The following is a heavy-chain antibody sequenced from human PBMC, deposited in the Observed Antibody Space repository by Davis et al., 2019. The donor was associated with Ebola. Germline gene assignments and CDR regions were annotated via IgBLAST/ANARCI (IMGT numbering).Heavy chain of an antibody. CDR3: ARDEAAMVTDAFDI. CDR2: ISYDGSNK. V-gene: IGHV3-30-3*01. J-gene: IGHJ3*02. CDR1: GFTFSSYA. D-gene: IGHD5-18*01. Sequence: GESLKISCAASGFTFSSYAMHWVRQAPGKGLEWVAVISYDGSNKYYADSVKGRFTISRDNSKNTLYLQMNSLRAEDTAVYYCARDEAAMVTDAFDIWGQGTMVTVSS.